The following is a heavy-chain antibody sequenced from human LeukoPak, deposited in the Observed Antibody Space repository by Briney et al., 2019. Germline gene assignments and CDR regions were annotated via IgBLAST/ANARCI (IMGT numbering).Heavy chain of an antibody. CDR3: TRLFSESSSWALDY. CDR1: GFSFGDYA. Sequence: GGSLRLSCTASGFSFGDYAMSWVRQAPGKGLEWVGFIRSKLYGGTTQYAASVKGRFTISIDDSKSIAYLQMNSLKTDYTAVYYCTRLFSESSSWALDYWGQGSLVTVST. V-gene: IGHV3-49*04. J-gene: IGHJ4*02. CDR2: IRSKLYGGTT. D-gene: IGHD6-13*01.